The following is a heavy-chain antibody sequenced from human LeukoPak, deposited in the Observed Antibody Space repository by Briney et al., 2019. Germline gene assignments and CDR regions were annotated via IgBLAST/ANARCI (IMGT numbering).Heavy chain of an antibody. CDR1: GFNFAAHA. D-gene: IGHD5-12*01. Sequence: PGGSLRLSCTASGFNFAAHAMHWVRHAPGKGLEWVSGLNWRSGSIGYADSVKGRFTISRDNAKNSLYLEMNSLRPEDTAFYYCAKELATYYFDSWGQGTLVAVSS. CDR3: AKELATYYFDS. CDR2: LNWRSGSI. J-gene: IGHJ4*02. V-gene: IGHV3-9*01.